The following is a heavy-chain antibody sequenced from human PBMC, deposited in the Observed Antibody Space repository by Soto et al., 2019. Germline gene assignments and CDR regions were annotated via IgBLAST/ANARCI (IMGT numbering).Heavy chain of an antibody. Sequence: SETLSLTCIVSGCSIIIISYYWVCIREPSGKGLEWIGSIYYSGSTYYNPSLKSRVTISVDTSKNQFSLKLSSVTAADTAVYYCARDSSGWYFDYYYYYGMDVWGQGTTVT. CDR3: ARDSSGWYFDYYYYYGMDV. J-gene: IGHJ6*02. CDR2: IYYSGST. D-gene: IGHD6-13*01. V-gene: IGHV4-39*02. CDR1: GCSIIIISYY.